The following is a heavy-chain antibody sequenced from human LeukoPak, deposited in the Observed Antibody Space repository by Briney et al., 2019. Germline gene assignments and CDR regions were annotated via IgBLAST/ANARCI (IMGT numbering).Heavy chain of an antibody. Sequence: GGSLRLSCAASGFTFSSYAMSWVRQAPGKGLEWVSAISGSGDSTYYADSAKGRFTISRDNSRNTLYLQMNSLRAEDTAVYYCAKTYSSGWPSFDCWGQGTPATVSS. CDR1: GFTFSSYA. CDR2: ISGSGDST. V-gene: IGHV3-23*01. J-gene: IGHJ4*02. D-gene: IGHD6-19*01. CDR3: AKTYSSGWPSFDC.